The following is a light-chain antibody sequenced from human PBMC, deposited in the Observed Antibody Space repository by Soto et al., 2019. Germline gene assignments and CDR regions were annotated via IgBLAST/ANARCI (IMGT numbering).Light chain of an antibody. V-gene: IGKV4-1*01. CDR1: QTVLSSSNNKNY. J-gene: IGKJ4*01. Sequence: DIVMTQCPDSLAVSLGERATINCKTSQTVLSSSNNKNYLIWYQQKPGQPPKLLISWASTRESGVPDRFSGSGSGTDFTLTISSLQAEDVAVYYCQQCYIAPLTIGGGTKVEIK. CDR2: WAS. CDR3: QQCYIAPLT.